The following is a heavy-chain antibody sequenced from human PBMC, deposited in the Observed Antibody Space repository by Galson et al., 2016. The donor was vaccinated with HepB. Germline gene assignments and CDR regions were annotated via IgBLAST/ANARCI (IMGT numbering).Heavy chain of an antibody. CDR1: GFTFRMYS. J-gene: IGHJ4*02. V-gene: IGHV3-30*04. D-gene: IGHD2-2*01. Sequence: SLRLSCAASGFTFRMYSIHWIRQAPGKGLEWVEVIAGNGRGQYYADSVRGRFTISRDNSKNTVDLQMSSLRPDETAVDYCAKEDFCSRTGCPAGYWGQGSLVTVSS. CDR3: AKEDFCSRTGCPAGY. CDR2: IAGNGRGQ.